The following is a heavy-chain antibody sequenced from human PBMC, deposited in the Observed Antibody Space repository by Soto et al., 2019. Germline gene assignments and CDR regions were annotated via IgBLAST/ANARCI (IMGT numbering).Heavy chain of an antibody. D-gene: IGHD3-3*01. J-gene: IGHJ6*02. V-gene: IGHV3-30*18. CDR2: ISYDGSNK. CDR3: AKGLFRIFGVGGMDV. CDR1: GFTFSSYG. Sequence: PGGSLRLSCAASGFTFSSYGMHWVRQAPGKGLEWVAVISYDGSNKYYADSVKGRFTISRDNSKNTLYLQLNSPRAEDTAVYYFAKGLFRIFGVGGMDVWGQGTTVTVSS.